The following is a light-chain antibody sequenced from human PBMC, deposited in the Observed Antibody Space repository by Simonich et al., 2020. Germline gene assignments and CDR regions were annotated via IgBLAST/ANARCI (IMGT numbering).Light chain of an antibody. CDR1: QSVSSN. CDR3: QQRSNWPPELT. CDR2: GAS. V-gene: IGKV3-15*01. Sequence: EIVMTQSPATLSVSPGERATLSCRASQSVSSNLAWYQQKPGQAPRRLIYGASTRATVIPARYSGSGSGTDFTLTISSLEPEDFAVYYCQQRSNWPPELTFGGGTKVEIK. J-gene: IGKJ4*01.